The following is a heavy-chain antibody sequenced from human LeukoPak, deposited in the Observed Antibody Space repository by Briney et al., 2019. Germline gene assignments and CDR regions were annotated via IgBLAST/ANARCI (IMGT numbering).Heavy chain of an antibody. CDR3: AKRSSLSGSGSEPIDY. V-gene: IGHV3-7*01. CDR1: GFTFSSYW. CDR2: IKQDGSEK. J-gene: IGHJ4*02. D-gene: IGHD3-10*01. Sequence: GGSLRLSCAASGFTFSSYWMSWVRQAPGKGLEWVANIKQDGSEKYYVDSVKGRFTISRDNAKNSLYLQMNSLRAEDTAVYYCAKRSSLSGSGSEPIDYWGQGTLVTVSS.